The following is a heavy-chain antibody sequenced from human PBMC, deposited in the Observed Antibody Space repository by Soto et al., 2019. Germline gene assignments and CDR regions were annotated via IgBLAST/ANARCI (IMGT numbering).Heavy chain of an antibody. J-gene: IGHJ3*02. Sequence: GGSLRLSCAASGFTFRSYAMNWVRQAPGKGLEWVSAISGSAGSTYYADSVKGRFTISRDTSKNTLYLQMNSLRAEDTAVYYCAKGNSWSPALVLDIWGQGTMVTVS. CDR1: GFTFRSYA. CDR3: AKGNSWSPALVLDI. CDR2: ISGSAGST. V-gene: IGHV3-23*01. D-gene: IGHD1-7*01.